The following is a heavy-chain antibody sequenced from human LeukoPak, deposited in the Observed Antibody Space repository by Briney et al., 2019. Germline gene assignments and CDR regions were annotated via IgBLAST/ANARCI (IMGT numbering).Heavy chain of an antibody. J-gene: IGHJ4*02. CDR3: AKGAYDYIEIGYFNS. Sequence: GGSLRLSCAASGFTSSNYAMNWVRQAPGKGLEWVSVLIGSSGSTDYADSVKGRFTISRDNSKNTVFLQMNSLRAEDTAIYYCAKGAYDYIEIGYFNSWGQGTLVTVSS. CDR2: LIGSSGST. D-gene: IGHD5-12*01. V-gene: IGHV3-23*01. CDR1: GFTSSNYA.